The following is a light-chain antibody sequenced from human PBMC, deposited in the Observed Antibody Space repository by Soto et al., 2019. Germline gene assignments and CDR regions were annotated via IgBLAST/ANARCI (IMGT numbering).Light chain of an antibody. CDR3: QQYDNPNLTVT. V-gene: IGKV1-33*01. CDR1: QDISNY. J-gene: IGKJ4*01. Sequence: DIQMTQSPSSLSASVGDRVTITCQASQDISNYLNWYQQKPGKAPKLLIYDPSNLETGVPSRFSVSGSGTDFTFTISSLQPEYIATYYCQQYDNPNLTVTFGGGTKVEIK. CDR2: DPS.